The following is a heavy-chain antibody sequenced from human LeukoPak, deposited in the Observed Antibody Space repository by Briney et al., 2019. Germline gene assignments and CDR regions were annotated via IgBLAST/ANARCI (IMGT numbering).Heavy chain of an antibody. CDR3: ARGGYSSFGY. D-gene: IGHD6-13*01. V-gene: IGHV4-39*07. CDR2: INHSGST. CDR1: GGSISSGSYY. J-gene: IGHJ4*02. Sequence: SQTLSLTCTVSGGSISSGSYYWSWIRQPPGTGLEWIGEINHSGSTNYNPSLKSRVTISVDTSKNQFSLKLSSVTAADTAVYYCARGGYSSFGYWGQGTLVTVSS.